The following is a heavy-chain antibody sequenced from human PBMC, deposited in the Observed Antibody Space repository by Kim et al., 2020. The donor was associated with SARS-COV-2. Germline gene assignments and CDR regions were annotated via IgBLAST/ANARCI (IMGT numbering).Heavy chain of an antibody. V-gene: IGHV3-11*03. CDR3: ASSLLLSIAARPGAFDI. Sequence: GGSLRLSCAASGFTFSDYYMSWIRQAPGKGLEWVSYISSSSSYTNYADSVKGRFTISRDNAKNSLYLQMNSLRAEDTAVYYCASSLLLSIAARPGAFDIWGQGTMVTVSS. CDR2: ISSSSSYT. J-gene: IGHJ3*02. D-gene: IGHD6-6*01. CDR1: GFTFSDYY.